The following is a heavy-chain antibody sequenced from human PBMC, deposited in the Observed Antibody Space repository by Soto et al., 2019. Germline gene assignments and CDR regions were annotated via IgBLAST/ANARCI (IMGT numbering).Heavy chain of an antibody. V-gene: IGHV1-69*13. CDR1: GGTFSSYA. J-gene: IGHJ6*02. Sequence: SVKVSCKASGGTFSSYAISWVRQAPGQGLEWMGGIIPIFGTANYAQKFQGRVTITADESTSTAYMELSSLRSEDTAVYYCARDDGAAAGTHINYYYYYYGMDVWGQGTTVTVSS. D-gene: IGHD6-13*01. CDR3: ARDDGAAAGTHINYYYYYYGMDV. CDR2: IIPIFGTA.